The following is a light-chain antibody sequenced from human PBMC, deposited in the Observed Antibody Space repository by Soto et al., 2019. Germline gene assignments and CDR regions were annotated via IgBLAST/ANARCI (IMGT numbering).Light chain of an antibody. V-gene: IGKV1-5*03. J-gene: IGKJ1*01. CDR2: EAS. CDR3: QKYNVYSWK. Sequence: DTHMNQSPSTLSAAVVGRVTITCRASQNINSWLAWYQQKPGKAPKLLIYEASSLEKGVPARFGGSGSGTEFTLTISSLQPDDFATYYCQKYNVYSWKFGQGTKVDIK. CDR1: QNINSW.